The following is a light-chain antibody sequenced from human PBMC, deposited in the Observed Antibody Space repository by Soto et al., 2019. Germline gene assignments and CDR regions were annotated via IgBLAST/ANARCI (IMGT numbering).Light chain of an antibody. V-gene: IGKV1-39*01. CDR3: QQSYSTPPYP. CDR1: QSISSY. CDR2: AAS. Sequence: DLQMTQSPSSLSASVGDRVTITCRASQSISSYLNWYQQKPGKAPKLLIYAASSLQSGVPSRFSGSGSGTDFTLTISSLQPEDFATYYCQQSYSTPPYPFGQGTKLEIK. J-gene: IGKJ2*01.